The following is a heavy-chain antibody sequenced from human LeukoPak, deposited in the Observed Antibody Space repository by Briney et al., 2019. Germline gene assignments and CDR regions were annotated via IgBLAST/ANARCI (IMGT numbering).Heavy chain of an antibody. J-gene: IGHJ4*02. CDR1: AFSLNTYN. V-gene: IGHV3-21*04. CDR2: ISYTGTYI. CDR3: VRDRGTYRPIDY. D-gene: IGHD1-26*01. Sequence: GGSLRLSCVVSAFSLNTYNMNWVRQAPGKGLEWVSSISYTGTYIYYADSVKGRFTISRDNAQNSVYLQMNSLRAEDTAVYYCVRDRGTYRPIDYWGQGTLVTVSS.